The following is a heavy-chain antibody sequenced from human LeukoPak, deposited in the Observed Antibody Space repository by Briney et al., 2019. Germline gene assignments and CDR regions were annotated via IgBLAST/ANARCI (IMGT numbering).Heavy chain of an antibody. CDR3: ARSPGRGGDLDY. CDR1: GFIFSTYS. CDR2: ITSSSSYI. V-gene: IGHV3-21*01. J-gene: IGHJ4*02. D-gene: IGHD2-21*02. Sequence: GGSLRLSCAASGFIFSTYSMNWVRQAPGKGLEWVSSITSSSSYIYYADSVKGRFTISRGNAKNSLYLQMNSLRAEDTAVYYCARSPGRGGDLDYWGQGTLVTVSS.